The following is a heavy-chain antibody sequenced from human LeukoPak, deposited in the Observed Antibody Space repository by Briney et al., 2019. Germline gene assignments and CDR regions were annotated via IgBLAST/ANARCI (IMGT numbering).Heavy chain of an antibody. CDR1: GFTFSSYA. D-gene: IGHD4-17*01. Sequence: PGGSLRLSCAASGFTFSSYAMSGVRQPPGKGLEWVSAISGSGGSTYYADSVKGRFTISRDDSKNTLYLQMNSLRAEDTAVYYCAKDRKDYGDYYDAFDIWGQGTMVTVSS. CDR2: ISGSGGST. V-gene: IGHV3-23*01. CDR3: AKDRKDYGDYYDAFDI. J-gene: IGHJ3*02.